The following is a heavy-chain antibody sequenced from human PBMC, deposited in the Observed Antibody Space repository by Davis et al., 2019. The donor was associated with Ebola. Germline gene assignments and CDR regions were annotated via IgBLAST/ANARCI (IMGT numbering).Heavy chain of an antibody. J-gene: IGHJ4*02. V-gene: IGHV4-59*05. Sequence: SETLSLTCTVSGGSISSHYWTWIRQPPGKGLEWFGSVYYSGSTYYNPSLKSRVTISVDTSKNQFSLKLSSVTAADTAVYYCARRNVLFDYWGQGTLVTVSS. CDR2: VYYSGST. CDR3: ARRNVLFDY. CDR1: GGSISSHY.